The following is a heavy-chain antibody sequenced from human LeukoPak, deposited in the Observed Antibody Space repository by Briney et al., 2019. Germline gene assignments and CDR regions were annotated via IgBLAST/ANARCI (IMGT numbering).Heavy chain of an antibody. V-gene: IGHV4-31*03. J-gene: IGHJ6*02. CDR2: IYYSGST. D-gene: IGHD4-11*01. CDR3: ARGETVTTVHQYYYYGMDV. CDR1: GGSISSGGYY. Sequence: SETLSLTCTVSGGSISSGGYYWSWLRQHPGKGLEWIGYIYYSGSTYYNPSLKSRVTISVDTSKNQFSLKLSSVTAADTAVYYCARGETVTTVHQYYYYGMDVWGQGTTVTVSS.